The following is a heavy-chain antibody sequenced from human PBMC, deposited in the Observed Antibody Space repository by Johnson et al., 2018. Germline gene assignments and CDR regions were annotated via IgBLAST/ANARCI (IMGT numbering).Heavy chain of an antibody. D-gene: IGHD5-18*01. CDR1: GYTFTSYD. V-gene: IGHV1-8*01. CDR2: MNPTSGNT. J-gene: IGHJ6*02. Sequence: QVQLGQSGAELKEPGSSEEVSRKASGYTFTSYDSNWVRQATGQGLAWLGWMNPTSGNTGYAHKFQGRITRTRTTSISTAYMELSSLGSEETAVYYWARDGDTDYYGMDVWGQGTTVTVSS. CDR3: ARDGDTDYYGMDV.